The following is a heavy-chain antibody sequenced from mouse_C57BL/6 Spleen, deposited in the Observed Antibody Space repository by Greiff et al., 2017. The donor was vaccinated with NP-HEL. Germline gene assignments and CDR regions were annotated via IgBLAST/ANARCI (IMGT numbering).Heavy chain of an antibody. CDR3: ARGPSYGNFDY. Sequence: EVQLVESGGGLVKPGGSLKLSCAASGFTFSSYAMSWVRQTPEKRLEWVATISDGGSYTYYPDNVKGRFTISRDNAKNNLYLQMSHLKSEDTAMYYCARGPSYGNFDYWGQGTTLTVSS. CDR1: GFTFSSYA. D-gene: IGHD1-1*01. CDR2: ISDGGSYT. J-gene: IGHJ2*01. V-gene: IGHV5-4*01.